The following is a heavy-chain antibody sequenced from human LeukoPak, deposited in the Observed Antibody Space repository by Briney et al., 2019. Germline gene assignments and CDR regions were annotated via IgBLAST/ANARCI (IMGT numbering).Heavy chain of an antibody. CDR1: GFTFSSYS. Sequence: GGSLRLSCAASGFTFSSYSMNWVRQAPGKGLEWVSSISSSSSYIYYADSVKGRFTISRDNAKNSLYLQMNSLRAQDTAVYYCARDKDTAMVGDLIDYWGQGTLVTVSS. CDR3: ARDKDTAMVGDLIDY. V-gene: IGHV3-21*01. D-gene: IGHD5-18*01. CDR2: ISSSSSYI. J-gene: IGHJ4*02.